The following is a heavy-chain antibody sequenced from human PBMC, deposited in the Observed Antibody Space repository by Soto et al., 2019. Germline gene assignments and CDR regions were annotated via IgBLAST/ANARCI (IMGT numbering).Heavy chain of an antibody. J-gene: IGHJ4*02. CDR2: INPSGGST. D-gene: IGHD5-12*01. CDR3: AREGAGLMATNFDY. V-gene: IGHV1-46*03. CDR1: GYTFTSYY. Sequence: GASVKVSCKASGYTFTSYYMHWVRQAPGQGLEWMGIINPSGGSTSYAQRFQGRVTMTRDTSTSTVYMELSSLRSEDTAVYYCAREGAGLMATNFDYWGQGTLVTVPQ.